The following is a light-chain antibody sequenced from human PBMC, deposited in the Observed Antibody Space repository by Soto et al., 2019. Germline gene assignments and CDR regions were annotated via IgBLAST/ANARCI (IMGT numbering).Light chain of an antibody. V-gene: IGKV1-5*01. J-gene: IGKJ1*01. Sequence: DIQMTQSPSTLSASVGDRVTITCRASQSISSWLAWYQQKPGKAPKFLIYDASNLESGVPSRFSGSRSGTEFTLTISSLQPDDFATYYCQQYSSYWTFGQGTKVEIK. CDR3: QQYSSYWT. CDR1: QSISSW. CDR2: DAS.